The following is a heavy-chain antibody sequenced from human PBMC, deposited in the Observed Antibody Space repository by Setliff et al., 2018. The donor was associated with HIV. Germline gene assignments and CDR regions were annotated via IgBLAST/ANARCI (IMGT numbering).Heavy chain of an antibody. CDR1: GGSISSYY. D-gene: IGHD3-22*01. CDR2: IYTSGST. Sequence: SETLSLTCTVSGGSISSYYWSWIRQPAGKGLEWIGRIYTSGSTNYNPSLKSRVTMSVDTSKNQFSLKLSSVTAADTAVYYCARQTYYYDNSGHNWFDPWGQGTLVTVSS. V-gene: IGHV4-4*07. CDR3: ARQTYYYDNSGHNWFDP. J-gene: IGHJ5*02.